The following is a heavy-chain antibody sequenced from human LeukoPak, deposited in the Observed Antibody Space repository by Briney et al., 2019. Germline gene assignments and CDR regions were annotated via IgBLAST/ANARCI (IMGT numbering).Heavy chain of an antibody. D-gene: IGHD1-14*01. CDR2: MNSNSGNT. J-gene: IGHJ4*02. V-gene: IGHV1-8*01. CDR1: GYSFTSYR. Sequence: ASVKVSCEASGYSFTSYRINWVRQATGQGLEWMGWMNSNSGNTSYAQKFQGRVSMTSDTSISTAYMQLSSLRPEDTALYYCLRHYHSTSNPFDYWGQGTVVTVSS. CDR3: LRHYHSTSNPFDY.